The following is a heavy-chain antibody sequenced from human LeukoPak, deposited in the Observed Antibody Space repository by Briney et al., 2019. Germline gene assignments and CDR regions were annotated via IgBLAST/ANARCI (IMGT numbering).Heavy chain of an antibody. V-gene: IGHV4-61*02. CDR1: GGSISSGSYY. CDR3: ARPRGQWLPYYDY. Sequence: SETLSLTCTVSGGSISSGSYYWSWIRQPAGKGLEWIGRIYTSGSTNYNPSLKSRVTISVDTSKNQFSLKLSSVTAADTAVYYCARPRGQWLPYYDYWGQGTLVTVSS. J-gene: IGHJ4*02. CDR2: IYTSGST. D-gene: IGHD6-19*01.